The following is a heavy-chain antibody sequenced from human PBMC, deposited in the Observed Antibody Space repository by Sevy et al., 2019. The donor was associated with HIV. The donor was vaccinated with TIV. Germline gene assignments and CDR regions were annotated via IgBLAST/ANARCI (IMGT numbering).Heavy chain of an antibody. CDR3: ARGSGYDYPWGDFRPSYFDD. Sequence: SETLSLTCGVSGGSFNGFYWSWIRQPPGKGLEWIGAINDSGTTDYNPSLKSRLTMSIDTSKKQFSLKMSSVTAADTAVYYCARGSGYDYPWGDFRPSYFDDWGQGTLVTVSS. J-gene: IGHJ4*02. D-gene: IGHD3-16*01. CDR1: GGSFNGFY. CDR2: INDSGTT. V-gene: IGHV4-34*01.